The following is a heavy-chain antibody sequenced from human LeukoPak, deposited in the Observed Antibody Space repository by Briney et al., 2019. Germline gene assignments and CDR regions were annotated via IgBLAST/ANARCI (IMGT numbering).Heavy chain of an antibody. CDR2: IKQDGSEK. D-gene: IGHD3-3*01. Sequence: GGSLRLSCAASGFTFSSYWMSWGRQAPWKGLEWVANIKQDGSEKDYVDSVKGRFTISRDNAKNSLYLQMNSLRAEDTAVYYCARDGSETYYDFWSGYPPAGYYDYWGQGTLVTVSS. V-gene: IGHV3-7*05. CDR3: ARDGSETYYDFWSGYPPAGYYDY. J-gene: IGHJ4*02. CDR1: GFTFSSYW.